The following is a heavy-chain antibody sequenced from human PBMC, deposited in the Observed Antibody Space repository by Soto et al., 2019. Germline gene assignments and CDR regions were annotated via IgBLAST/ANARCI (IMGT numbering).Heavy chain of an antibody. D-gene: IGHD3-10*01. V-gene: IGHV4-4*02. J-gene: IGHJ3*02. CDR3: ARRYGSAFDI. CDR2: IYHSGST. CDR1: GDSISSSKW. Sequence: TSETLSLTCAFSGDSISSSKWWIWVRQPPGKGLEWIGEIYHSGSTNYNPSLKSRVTISVDKSKNQFSLKLSSVTDADTAVYYCARRYGSAFDIWGQGTMVTVSS.